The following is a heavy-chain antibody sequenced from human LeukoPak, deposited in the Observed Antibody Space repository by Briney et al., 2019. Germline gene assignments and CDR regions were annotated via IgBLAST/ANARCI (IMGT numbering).Heavy chain of an antibody. CDR1: GGSISSGGYS. CDR2: IYHSGST. Sequence: SETLSLTCAVSGGSISSGGYSWSWIRQPPGKGLEWIGYIYHSGSTYYNPSLKSRVTISVDRSKNQFSLKLSSVTAADTAVYYCARDVSIRDYYYGMDVWGQGTTVTVSS. V-gene: IGHV4-30-2*01. J-gene: IGHJ6*02. D-gene: IGHD3-10*01. CDR3: ARDVSIRDYYYGMDV.